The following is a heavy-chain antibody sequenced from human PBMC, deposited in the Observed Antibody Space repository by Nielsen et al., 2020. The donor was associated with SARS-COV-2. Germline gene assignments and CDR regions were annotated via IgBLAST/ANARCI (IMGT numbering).Heavy chain of an antibody. CDR1: GFTFSSYA. J-gene: IGHJ6*02. V-gene: IGHV3-33*01. CDR3: AREVVLGDFYYSMDV. Sequence: GESLKISCAASGFTFSSYAMHWVRQAPGKGLEWVAVIWYDGGNEYYADSVKGRFTISRDNSKNTLYVQMNSLRAEDTAVYYCAREVVLGDFYYSMDVWGQGTTVTVSS. CDR2: IWYDGGNE. D-gene: IGHD2-21*02.